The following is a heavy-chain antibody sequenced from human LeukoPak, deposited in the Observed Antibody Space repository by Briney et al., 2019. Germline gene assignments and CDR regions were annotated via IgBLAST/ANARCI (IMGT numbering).Heavy chain of an antibody. CDR2: ISADNGNT. CDR1: GYTFTNYV. V-gene: IGHV1-18*01. Sequence: ASVKVSCKASGYTFTNYVISWVRQAPGQGLEWIGWISADNGNTKYAQKFQSRVTMTTDTSTSTAYMELRSLRSDDTAVYYCARGGITHQSLSYFDYWGQEILVTVSS. CDR3: ARGGITHQSLSYFDY. J-gene: IGHJ4*02. D-gene: IGHD3-10*01.